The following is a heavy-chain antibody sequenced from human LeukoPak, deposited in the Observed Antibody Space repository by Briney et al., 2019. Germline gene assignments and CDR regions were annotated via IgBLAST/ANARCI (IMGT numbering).Heavy chain of an antibody. CDR1: GFTFSSYS. CDR3: ARAGDVDTAMVFQYFDY. CDR2: ISSSSYI. Sequence: GGSLRLSCAASGFTFSSYSMNRVRQAPGKGLEWVSGISSSSYIYYSDSVKGRCTTSSDNAKNSLYLQMNSLRAEDTAVYYCARAGDVDTAMVFQYFDYWGQGTLVTVSS. V-gene: IGHV3-21*01. J-gene: IGHJ4*02. D-gene: IGHD5-18*01.